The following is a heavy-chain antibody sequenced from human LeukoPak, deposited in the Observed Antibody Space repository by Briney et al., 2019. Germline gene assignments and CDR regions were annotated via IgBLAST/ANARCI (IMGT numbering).Heavy chain of an antibody. V-gene: IGHV1-18*01. CDR3: ARDRSLYTSMLDS. J-gene: IGHJ4*02. D-gene: IGHD2-2*02. CDR1: GYNFSNYG. CDR2: ISGYNGNT. Sequence: SVKVSCKASGYNFSNYGISWVRQAPGQGLEWMGWISGYNGNTNYAQKLQGRVTMTTDTSTTTAYMELRSLRSDDTAVYYCARDRSLYTSMLDSWGQGTLVTVSS.